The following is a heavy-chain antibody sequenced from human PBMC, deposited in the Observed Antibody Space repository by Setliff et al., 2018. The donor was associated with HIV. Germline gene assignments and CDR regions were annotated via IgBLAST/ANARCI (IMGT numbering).Heavy chain of an antibody. J-gene: IGHJ4*02. CDR2: IYYSGST. CDR3: ATSTYGGNPWYFDY. CDR1: GGSISSSSYY. D-gene: IGHD4-17*01. V-gene: IGHV4-39*07. Sequence: SETLSLTCTVSGGSISSSSYYWGWIRQPPGKGLEWIGSIYYSGSTYYNPSLKSRVTISVDTSKNQFSLKLTSGTAADTAVYYCATSTYGGNPWYFDYWGQGTLVTVSS.